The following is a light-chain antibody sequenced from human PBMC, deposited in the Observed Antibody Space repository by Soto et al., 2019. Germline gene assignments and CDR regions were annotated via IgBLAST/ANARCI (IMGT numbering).Light chain of an antibody. CDR2: WAS. Sequence: DIVMTQSPDSLAVSLGERATINCESSQSVLYSSNNKNYLAWYQQKPGQPPKLLIYWASTRESGVPDRFSGSGSGTGFTLTISSLQAEDVAVYYCQQYFSTPLTFGGGTKVEIK. CDR3: QQYFSTPLT. J-gene: IGKJ4*01. V-gene: IGKV4-1*01. CDR1: QSVLYSSNNKNY.